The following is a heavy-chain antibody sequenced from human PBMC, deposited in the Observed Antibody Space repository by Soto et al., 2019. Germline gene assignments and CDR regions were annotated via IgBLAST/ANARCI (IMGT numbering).Heavy chain of an antibody. CDR1: GYTFTSYG. CDR2: ISAYNGNT. V-gene: IGHV1-18*01. D-gene: IGHD2-15*01. J-gene: IGHJ6*02. CDR3: ARVYHCSGGSCPGNYYYGMDV. Sequence: ASVKVSCKASGYTFTSYGISWVRQAPGQGLEWMGWISAYNGNTNYAQKLQGRVTMTTGTSTSTAYMELRSLRSDDTAVYYCARVYHCSGGSCPGNYYYGMDVWGQGTTVTVSS.